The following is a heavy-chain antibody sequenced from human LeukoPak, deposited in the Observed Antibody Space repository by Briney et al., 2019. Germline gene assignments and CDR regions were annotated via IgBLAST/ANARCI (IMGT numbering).Heavy chain of an antibody. J-gene: IGHJ4*02. CDR2: ISSSSNII. D-gene: IGHD1-20*01. CDR1: GFTFSTYS. CDR3: ASYNWNDGFFDY. Sequence: GGSLRLSCAASGFTFSTYSMNWVRQAPGKGLEWISYISSSSNIICYAVSVKGRFTISRDNAKSSLSLQMNSLRDEDTAVYYCASYNWNDGFFDYWGQGTLVTVSS. V-gene: IGHV3-48*02.